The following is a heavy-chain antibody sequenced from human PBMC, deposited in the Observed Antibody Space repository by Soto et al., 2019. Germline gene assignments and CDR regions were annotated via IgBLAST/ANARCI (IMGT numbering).Heavy chain of an antibody. CDR1: GFNFNKYA. D-gene: IGHD6-19*01. V-gene: IGHV3-23*01. CDR2: ISCCGGTA. Sequence: EVQLLESGGGLVRPGESLRLSCAASGFNFNKYAMSWVRQAPGEGLEWVSGISCCGGTASYADSVKGRFTIARDDAKNTLYWDINSRRVEDPPEYSWARPAGQQWLLPPLKNGGGGTLVTVS. CDR3: ARPAGQQWLLPPLKN. J-gene: IGHJ4*02.